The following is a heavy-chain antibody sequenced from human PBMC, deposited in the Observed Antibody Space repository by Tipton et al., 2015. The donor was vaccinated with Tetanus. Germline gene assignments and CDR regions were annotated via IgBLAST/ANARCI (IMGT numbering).Heavy chain of an antibody. CDR3: ARSPYDVVTGFYYYGVDV. CDR1: GGPISYFY. J-gene: IGHJ6*02. CDR2: ISHSGST. V-gene: IGHV4-59*01. Sequence: TLSLTCTVSGGPISYFYWGWIRQPPGKGQEWIGHISHSGSTQYNASLKGRVTLSIDTSKGQFSLNLSSVTAADTAVYYCARSPYDVVTGFYYYGVDVWGQGTTVTVSS. D-gene: IGHD3-9*01.